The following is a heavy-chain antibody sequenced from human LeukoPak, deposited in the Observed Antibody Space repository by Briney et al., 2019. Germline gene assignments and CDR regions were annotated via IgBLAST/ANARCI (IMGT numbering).Heavy chain of an antibody. CDR1: GFAFSSYG. D-gene: IGHD1-26*01. Sequence: GRALRLSCASSGFAFSSYGMQWVRQAPGRGLEWVAVIWYDGSNKYYADSVKGRFTISRDNSKNTLYLQMNSLRADDTAVYDGARDGDVVIPTEGLDASGQQTLVTASS. J-gene: IGHJ5*02. CDR2: IWYDGSNK. CDR3: ARDGDVVIPTEGLDA. V-gene: IGHV3-33*01.